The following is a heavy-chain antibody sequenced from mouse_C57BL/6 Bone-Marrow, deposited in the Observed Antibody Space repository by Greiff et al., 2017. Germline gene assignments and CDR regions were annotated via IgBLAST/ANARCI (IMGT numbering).Heavy chain of an antibody. D-gene: IGHD1-1*01. J-gene: IGHJ2*01. Sequence: VQLQQSGAELVRPGASVKLSCTASGFNIKDDYMHWVKQRPEHGLEWIGWIDPENGDTEYASKFQGKATITADTSSNTAYLQLSSLTSEDTAVYYCTTGFITTVVEDYWGQGTTLTVSS. CDR1: GFNIKDDY. CDR2: IDPENGDT. V-gene: IGHV14-4*01. CDR3: TTGFITTVVEDY.